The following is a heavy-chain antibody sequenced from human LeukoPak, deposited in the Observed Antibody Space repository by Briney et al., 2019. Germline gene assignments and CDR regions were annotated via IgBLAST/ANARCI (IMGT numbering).Heavy chain of an antibody. J-gene: IGHJ3*02. CDR1: GFTFNDFY. CDR2: INTDGSTT. V-gene: IGHV3-74*01. Sequence: GGSLRLSCAASGFTFNDFYMTWIRQAPGKGLVWVSRINTDGSTTTNADSVKGRFTISRDNAKHTLYLQMNSLRAEDTAVYYCASGGDAFDMWGRGTMVTVSS. CDR3: ASGGDAFDM.